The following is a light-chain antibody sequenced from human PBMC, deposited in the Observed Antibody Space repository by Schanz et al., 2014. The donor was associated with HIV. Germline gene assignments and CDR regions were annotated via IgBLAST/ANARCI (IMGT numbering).Light chain of an antibody. V-gene: IGKV1-5*03. CDR3: QQYDSYPYT. Sequence: DIQMTQSPSTLSASVGDRVTITCRASQSISNWLAWYQQKSGKAPKPLIFKASTLQSGVPSRFSGSGSGTEFTLTISSLQPDDSATYYCQQYDSYPYTFGQGTTLDLK. CDR2: KAS. CDR1: QSISNW. J-gene: IGKJ2*01.